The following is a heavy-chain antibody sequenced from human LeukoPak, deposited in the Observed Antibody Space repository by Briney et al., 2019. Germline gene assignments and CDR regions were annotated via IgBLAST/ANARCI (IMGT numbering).Heavy chain of an antibody. CDR2: INHSGST. CDR1: GGSFSGYY. D-gene: IGHD5-24*01. CDR3: GRPAGRWLQRRGHWFDP. V-gene: IGHV4-34*01. J-gene: IGHJ5*02. Sequence: SETLSLTCAVYGGSFSGYYWSWIRQPPGKWLEWVGEINHSGSTNYNPSLKRGVTISVDTPKHQVSLKRSSVTAADTAVYYVGRPAGRWLQRRGHWFDPWGQGTLVTVSS.